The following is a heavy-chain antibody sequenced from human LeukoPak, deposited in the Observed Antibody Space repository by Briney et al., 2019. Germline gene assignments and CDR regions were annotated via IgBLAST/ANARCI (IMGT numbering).Heavy chain of an antibody. CDR1: GGSFSGYY. CDR2: INHSGST. CDR3: ARGRRNSLDP. V-gene: IGHV4-34*01. Sequence: SQTLSLICAVYGGSFSGYYCSWIRHPPGKGLEWIWEINHSGSTNYNPSLKSRVTISVDTSKNQCSLKLRSVPAADTAVYYCARGRRNSLDPWGQGTLVTVSS. J-gene: IGHJ5*02.